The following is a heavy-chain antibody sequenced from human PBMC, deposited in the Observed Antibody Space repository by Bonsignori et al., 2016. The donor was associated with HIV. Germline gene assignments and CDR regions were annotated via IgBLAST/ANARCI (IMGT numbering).Heavy chain of an antibody. V-gene: IGHV3-30*18. CDR3: AKLLARGYSYGLDAFDI. D-gene: IGHD5-18*01. Sequence: WIRQPPGKGLEWVAVISYDGTNKYYADSVKGRFTISRDNSKNTLYLQMNSLRAEDTAVYYCAKLLARGYSYGLDAFDIWGQGTMVTVSS. J-gene: IGHJ3*02. CDR2: ISYDGTNK.